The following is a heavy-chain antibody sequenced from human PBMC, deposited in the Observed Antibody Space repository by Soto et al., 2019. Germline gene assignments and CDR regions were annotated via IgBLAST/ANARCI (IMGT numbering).Heavy chain of an antibody. CDR2: ISAYNGNT. Sequence: ASVKVSCKASGYTFTSYGISWVRQAPGQGLEWMGWISAYNGNTNYAQKLQGRVTMTTDTSTSTAYMELRSLRSDDTAVYYCAREGQLARTLYYYYGMDVWGQGTTVTVSS. V-gene: IGHV1-18*01. J-gene: IGHJ6*02. CDR1: GYTFTSYG. CDR3: AREGQLARTLYYYYGMDV. D-gene: IGHD6-13*01.